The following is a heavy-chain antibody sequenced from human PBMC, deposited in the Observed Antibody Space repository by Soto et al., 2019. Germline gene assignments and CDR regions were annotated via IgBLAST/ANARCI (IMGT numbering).Heavy chain of an antibody. CDR1: GFTFSSYW. V-gene: IGHV3-7*05. CDR2: IKQDVSEK. J-gene: IGHJ4*02. Sequence: EVQLVESGGGLVQPGGSLRLSCAASGFTFSSYWMSWVRQAPGKGLEWVANIKQDVSEKYYVDSVKGRFTISRDNAKNSLYLQMNSLRAEDTAVYYCAREGAEGYYGSGTIDYWGQGTLVTVSS. CDR3: AREGAEGYYGSGTIDY. D-gene: IGHD3-10*01.